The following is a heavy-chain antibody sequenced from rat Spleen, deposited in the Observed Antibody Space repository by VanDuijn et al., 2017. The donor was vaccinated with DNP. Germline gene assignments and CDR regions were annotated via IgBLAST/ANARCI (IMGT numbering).Heavy chain of an antibody. D-gene: IGHD1-12*02. V-gene: IGHV2-16*01. CDR2: MWYDGDT. Sequence: QVQLKESGPGLVQPSEILSLTCTVSGVSLTSYSVSWVRQPSGKGPEWMGRMWYDGDTAYNSVLKSRLSISRDTSKSQVFLKMDSVQTEDTAMYFCARSQGYYYDGSYYPFAYWGQGILVTVSS. CDR3: ARSQGYYYDGSYYPFAY. J-gene: IGHJ3*01. CDR1: GVSLTSYS.